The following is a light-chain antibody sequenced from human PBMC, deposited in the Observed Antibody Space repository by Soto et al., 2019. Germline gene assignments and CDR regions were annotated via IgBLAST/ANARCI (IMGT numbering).Light chain of an antibody. Sequence: QSALTQPRSVSGSPGQSVTISCTGASSDVDYRYVSWYQQSPGKAPKLMIHDVNKRPSGVPDRFSGSKSGNTASLTISGLQAEDEADYYCCTYAGNYIFVFGTGTKLTVL. CDR3: CTYAGNYIFV. V-gene: IGLV2-11*01. CDR1: SSDVDYRY. J-gene: IGLJ1*01. CDR2: DVN.